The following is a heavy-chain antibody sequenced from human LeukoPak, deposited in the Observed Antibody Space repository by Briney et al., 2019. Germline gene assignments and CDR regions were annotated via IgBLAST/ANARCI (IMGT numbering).Heavy chain of an antibody. CDR1: GFTFSRYA. D-gene: IGHD3-3*01. J-gene: IGHJ4*02. V-gene: IGHV3-23*01. CDR3: AKDPYYDFWSGYYYLDY. CDR2: ISGSGGST. Sequence: GSLRLSCAAFGFTFSRYAMSWVRQAPGKGLEWVSAISGSGGSTYYADSVKGRFTLSRDNSKNTLYLQMNSLRAEDTAVCYCAKDPYYDFWSGYYYLDYWGQGTLVTVSS.